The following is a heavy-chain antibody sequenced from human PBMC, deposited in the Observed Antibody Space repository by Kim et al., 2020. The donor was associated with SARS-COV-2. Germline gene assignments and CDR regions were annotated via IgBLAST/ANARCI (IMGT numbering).Heavy chain of an antibody. CDR2: MDPKSGRR. D-gene: IGHD3-10*01. Sequence: ASVKVSCKASGYTFTNFDINWVRQATGQGPEWMGWMDPKSGRRGSAQKFQGRLTLTRNTAMRTAYMELTGLTAEDTAVYYCARVGSGILEPWGQGTLVTVS. CDR1: GYTFTNFD. V-gene: IGHV1-8*01. CDR3: ARVGSGILEP. J-gene: IGHJ5*02.